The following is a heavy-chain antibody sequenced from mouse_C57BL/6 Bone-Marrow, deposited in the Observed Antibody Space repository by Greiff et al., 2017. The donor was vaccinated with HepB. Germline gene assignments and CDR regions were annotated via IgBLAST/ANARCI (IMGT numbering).Heavy chain of an antibody. D-gene: IGHD2-2*01. J-gene: IGHJ2*01. Sequence: VKLLQSGAELARPGASVKLSCKASGYTFTSYGISWVKQRTGQGLEWIGEIYPRSGNTYYNEKFKGKATLTADKSSSTAYMELRSLTSEDSAVYFCARGLLWLRRYYFDYWGQGTTLTVSS. CDR3: ARGLLWLRRYYFDY. V-gene: IGHV1-81*01. CDR2: IYPRSGNT. CDR1: GYTFTSYG.